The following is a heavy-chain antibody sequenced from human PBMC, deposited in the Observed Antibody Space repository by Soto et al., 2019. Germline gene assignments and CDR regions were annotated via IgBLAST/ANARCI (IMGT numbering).Heavy chain of an antibody. V-gene: IGHV4-39*01. CDR2: NYYSGST. J-gene: IGHJ4*02. Sequence: QLQLQESGPGLVKPSETLSLTCTVSGGSISSSSYYWGWIRQPPGKGLEWIGSNYYSGSTYYNPSLKSRVTIYQDTSKNHFSLRLSSVTTADTAVYYCARRTPAATVTKGGFDYWGQGTMVTVSS. CDR1: GGSISSSSYY. D-gene: IGHD4-17*01. CDR3: ARRTPAATVTKGGFDY.